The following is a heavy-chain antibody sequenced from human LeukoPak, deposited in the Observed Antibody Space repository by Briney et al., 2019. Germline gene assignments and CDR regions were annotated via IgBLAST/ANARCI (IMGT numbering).Heavy chain of an antibody. Sequence: GASVKVSCKASGYTFSGYYMHWVRQAPGQGLEWMGWINPNSGGTNYAQKFQGRVTMTRDTSISTAYMELSRLRSDDTAVYYCARDRGVDYCSGGSCSHYYYYVDVWGKGTTVTIPS. CDR3: ARDRGVDYCSGGSCSHYYYYVDV. V-gene: IGHV1-2*02. CDR1: GYTFSGYY. CDR2: INPNSGGT. D-gene: IGHD2-15*01. J-gene: IGHJ6*03.